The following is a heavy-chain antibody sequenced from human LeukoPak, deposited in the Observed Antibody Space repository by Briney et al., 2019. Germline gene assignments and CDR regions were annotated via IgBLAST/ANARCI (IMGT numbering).Heavy chain of an antibody. J-gene: IGHJ5*02. CDR2: INSDGSST. D-gene: IGHD2-2*01. Sequence: GGSLRLSCAASGFTFSSYWMHWVRQAPGKGLVWVPRINSDGSSTSYADSVKGRFTISRDNAKNTLYLQMNSLRAEDTAVYYCAREGCSSTSCYANWFDPWGQGTLVTVSS. CDR3: AREGCSSTSCYANWFDP. CDR1: GFTFSSYW. V-gene: IGHV3-74*01.